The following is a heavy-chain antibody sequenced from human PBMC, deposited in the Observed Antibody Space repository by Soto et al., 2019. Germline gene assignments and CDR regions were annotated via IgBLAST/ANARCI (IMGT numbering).Heavy chain of an antibody. Sequence: GSLGLDCAASGINFKSSVMNWVRQAPGKGLEWVSTISGSGTGTYYAESVKGRFTISRDNSRNTLFLQMNSLRVEDTAIYYCAKLSAYSSGYFWGPGTLVTVSS. CDR2: ISGSGTGT. CDR1: GINFKSSV. V-gene: IGHV3-23*01. CDR3: AKLSAYSSGYF. D-gene: IGHD5-18*01. J-gene: IGHJ4*02.